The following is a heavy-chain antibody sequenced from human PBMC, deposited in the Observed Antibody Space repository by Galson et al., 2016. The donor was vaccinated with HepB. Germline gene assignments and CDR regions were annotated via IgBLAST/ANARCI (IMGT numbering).Heavy chain of an antibody. D-gene: IGHD3-22*01. J-gene: IGHJ4*02. CDR1: GFSFSSYV. Sequence: SLRLSCAASGFSFSSYVMFWVRQAPGKGLEFVSAIGSDGRSTHYADSLRGRFTISRDNSKNTLYLEMTSLREEDTAVYYCAKDYSGYYFDGTGYYNAFDYWGQGALVTVSS. CDR3: AKDYSGYYFDGTGYYNAFDY. CDR2: IGSDGRST. V-gene: IGHV3-64*04.